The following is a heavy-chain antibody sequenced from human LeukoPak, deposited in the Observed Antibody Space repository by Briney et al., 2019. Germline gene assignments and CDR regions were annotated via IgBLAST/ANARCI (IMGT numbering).Heavy chain of an antibody. D-gene: IGHD3-9*01. CDR2: IWYDGSNK. Sequence: GGSLRLSCAASGLSLTTHGMHWVRQAPGKGLEWVAVIWYDGSNKYYADSVKGRFTISRDNSKNTLYLQMNSLRAEDTAVYYCAKAGYDILTGYCSLDYWGQGTLVTVSS. J-gene: IGHJ4*02. V-gene: IGHV3-33*06. CDR1: GLSLTTHG. CDR3: AKAGYDILTGYCSLDY.